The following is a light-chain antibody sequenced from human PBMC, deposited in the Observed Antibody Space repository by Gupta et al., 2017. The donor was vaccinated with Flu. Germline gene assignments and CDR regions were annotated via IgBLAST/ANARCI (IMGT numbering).Light chain of an antibody. Sequence: VTLCKPASISCSSSHGRGYRDGNTYLNWFQQRPGQSPRRRIDQASYRDSGVPDRFSSSGSGTEYTLKISRGEAEEVGIEYCRPREHCSWSFGQGPTVAIK. CDR1: HGRGYRDGNTY. V-gene: IGKV2-30*01. CDR2: QAS. J-gene: IGKJ1*01. CDR3: RPREHCSWS.